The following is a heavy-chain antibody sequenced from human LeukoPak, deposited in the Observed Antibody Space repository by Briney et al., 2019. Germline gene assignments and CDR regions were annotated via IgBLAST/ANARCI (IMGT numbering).Heavy chain of an antibody. V-gene: IGHV3-23*01. CDR2: IGGSGENT. CDR1: GFTFSSYA. J-gene: IGHJ4*02. D-gene: IGHD6-19*01. Sequence: PGGSLRLSCAASGFTFSSYAMSWVRQAPGKGLEWVSGIGGSGENTYYADSVKGRFTVSRDNSKNILFLQMNSLRADDTAVYYCAKAGYSSWYYFDYWGQGTLVTVSS. CDR3: AKAGYSSWYYFDY.